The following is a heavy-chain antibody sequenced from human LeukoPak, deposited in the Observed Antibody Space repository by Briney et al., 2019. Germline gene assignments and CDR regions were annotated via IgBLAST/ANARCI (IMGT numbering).Heavy chain of an antibody. Sequence: ASVRVSCKASGGTFSSYAISWVRQAPGQGLEWMGRIIPILGIANYAQKFQGRVTITADKSTSTAYMELSSLRSEDTAVYYCARWSLAAAVSDAFDIWGQGTMVTVSS. J-gene: IGHJ3*02. CDR3: ARWSLAAAVSDAFDI. CDR1: GGTFSSYA. V-gene: IGHV1-69*04. CDR2: IIPILGIA. D-gene: IGHD6-13*01.